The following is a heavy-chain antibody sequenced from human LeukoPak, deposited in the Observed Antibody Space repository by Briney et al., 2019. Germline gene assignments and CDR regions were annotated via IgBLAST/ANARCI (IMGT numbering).Heavy chain of an antibody. CDR2: ISGSGGST. CDR3: AKDSRYSSSINYFDP. CDR1: GFTFSNYA. Sequence: PGGSLRHSCAASGFTFSNYAMSWVRQAPGKGLESVSGISGSGGSTYYADFVKGRFTISRDNSKNTLYLQMNSLRVEDTAVYYCAKDSRYSSSINYFDPWGQGTLVTVSS. V-gene: IGHV3-23*01. J-gene: IGHJ5*02. D-gene: IGHD6-13*01.